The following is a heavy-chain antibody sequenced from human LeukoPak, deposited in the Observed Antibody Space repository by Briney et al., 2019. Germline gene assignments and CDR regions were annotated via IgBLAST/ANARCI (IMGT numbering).Heavy chain of an antibody. CDR1: GFTFSNYA. CDR3: AKSSGYDLFDY. Sequence: PGGSLRLFCAASGFTFSNYAMSWVRQAPGEGLELVSAISGSGGNTYYADSVKGRFTISRDNSKNTLYLQMNSLRAEDTAVYYCAKSSGYDLFDYWGQGTLVTVSS. V-gene: IGHV3-23*01. J-gene: IGHJ4*02. D-gene: IGHD5-12*01. CDR2: ISGSGGNT.